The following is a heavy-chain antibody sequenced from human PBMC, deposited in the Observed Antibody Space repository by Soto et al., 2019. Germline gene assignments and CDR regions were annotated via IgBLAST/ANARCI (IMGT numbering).Heavy chain of an antibody. V-gene: IGHV1-18*01. D-gene: IGHD6-19*01. Sequence: QVQLVQSGAEVKKPGASVKVSCKASGYSFTSYGISWVRQAPGQGLEWMGWISAYNGNTKYAQKLQGRVSMTTDTSTSAGYMELRCLRSDDTAVYYCASDLAVALIDYWGQGTLVTVSS. J-gene: IGHJ4*02. CDR2: ISAYNGNT. CDR1: GYSFTSYG. CDR3: ASDLAVALIDY.